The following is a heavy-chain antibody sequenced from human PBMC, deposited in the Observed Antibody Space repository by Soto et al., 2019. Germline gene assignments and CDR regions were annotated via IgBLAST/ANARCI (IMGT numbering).Heavy chain of an antibody. J-gene: IGHJ4*02. D-gene: IGHD6-6*01. CDR2: IIPIFGTA. CDR3: AREGIAARPSFSFDY. CDR1: GGTFSSYA. Sequence: VASVKVSCKASGGTFSSYAISWVRQAPGQGLEWMGGIIPIFGTANYAQKFQGRVTITADESTSTAYMELSSLRSEDTAVYYCAREGIAARPSFSFDYWGQGTLVTVSS. V-gene: IGHV1-69*13.